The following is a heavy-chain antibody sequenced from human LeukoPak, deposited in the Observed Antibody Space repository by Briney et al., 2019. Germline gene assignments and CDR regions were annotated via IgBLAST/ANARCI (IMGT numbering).Heavy chain of an antibody. D-gene: IGHD3-3*01. J-gene: IGHJ3*02. V-gene: IGHV3-74*01. Sequence: GGSLRLSCAASGFTFSSYWMHWVRQVPGKGLVWVSRINSDGSSTSYADSVRGRFTISRDNAKNTLYLQMNSLRAEDTSVYYCVDPFGDAFDIWGQGTTVTVSS. CDR2: INSDGSST. CDR3: VDPFGDAFDI. CDR1: GFTFSSYW.